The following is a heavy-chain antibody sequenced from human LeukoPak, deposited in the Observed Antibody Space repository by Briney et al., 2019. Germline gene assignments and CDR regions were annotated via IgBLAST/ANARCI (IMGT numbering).Heavy chain of an antibody. V-gene: IGHV3-23*01. CDR2: ISVNGGTT. CDR1: GFTFSSYA. D-gene: IGHD4-23*01. Sequence: PGGSLRLSCAASGFTFSSYAMTWVRQAPGKGLEWVSSISVNGGTTYYADSVKGRFTNSRDSSKNTLYLQMNSLRAEDTAVYYCVKGGGNVRRYFEYWGQGTLVTVSS. CDR3: VKGGGNVRRYFEY. J-gene: IGHJ4*02.